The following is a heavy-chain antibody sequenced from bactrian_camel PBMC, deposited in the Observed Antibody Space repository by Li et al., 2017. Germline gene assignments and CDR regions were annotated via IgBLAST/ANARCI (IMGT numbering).Heavy chain of an antibody. D-gene: IGHD1*01. V-gene: IGHV3S40*01. Sequence: VQLVESGGGSVQAGGFLKLSCGYSGDGFGRSCMGWFRQAPGKEREGVASIYPGGRSTWYADSVKGRFTIFFDNAQNTAYLQMNSLKPEDTAVYYCAAPSFPEIATAYEYWGQGTQVTVS. CDR3: AAPSFPEIATAYEY. CDR2: IYPGGRST. CDR1: GDGFGRSC. J-gene: IGHJ4*01.